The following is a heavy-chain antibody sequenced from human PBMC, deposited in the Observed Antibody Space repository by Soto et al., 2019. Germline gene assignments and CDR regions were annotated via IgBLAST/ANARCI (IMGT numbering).Heavy chain of an antibody. CDR3: ATHPPYGPLDH. Sequence: SETLSLTCAVYGESFSGYYWSWIRQPPGKGLEWIGEINHSGSTNYNPSLKSRVTISVDTSKNQFSLRLTSVTAADTAVYYCATHPPYGPLDHWGQGTLVTVSS. CDR1: GESFSGYY. D-gene: IGHD4-17*01. V-gene: IGHV4-34*01. J-gene: IGHJ4*02. CDR2: INHSGST.